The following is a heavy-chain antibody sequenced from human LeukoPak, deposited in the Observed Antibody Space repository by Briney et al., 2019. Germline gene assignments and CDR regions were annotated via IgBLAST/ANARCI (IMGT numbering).Heavy chain of an antibody. CDR2: INHSGST. V-gene: IGHV4-34*01. D-gene: IGHD3-3*01. Sequence: SETLSLTCAVYGGSFSGYYWSWIRQPPGKGLEWIGEINHSGSTNYNPSLKSRVTISVDTSKNQFSLKLSSVTAADTAVYYCAGQALTIFGVVTSNWFDPWGQGTLVTVSS. CDR1: GGSFSGYY. CDR3: AGQALTIFGVVTSNWFDP. J-gene: IGHJ5*02.